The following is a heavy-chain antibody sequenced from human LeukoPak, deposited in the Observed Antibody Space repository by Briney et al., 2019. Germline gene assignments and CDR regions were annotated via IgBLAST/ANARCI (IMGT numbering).Heavy chain of an antibody. J-gene: IGHJ4*02. D-gene: IGHD1-1*01. Sequence: SETLSLTCAVYGGSFSGYYWSWIRQPPGKGLEWIGEINHSGSTNYNPSLKSRVTISVDTSKNQFSLKLSSVTAADTAVYYCARGLDDKIDYWGQGTLVTVSS. CDR3: ARGLDDKIDY. V-gene: IGHV4-34*01. CDR1: GGSFSGYY. CDR2: INHSGST.